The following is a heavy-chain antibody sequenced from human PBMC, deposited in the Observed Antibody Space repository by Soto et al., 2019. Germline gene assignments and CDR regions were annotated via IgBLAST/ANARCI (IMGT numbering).Heavy chain of an antibody. D-gene: IGHD3-10*01. Sequence: QLQLVQSGTEVKEPGSSVKVSCQASGGTFSTSSVVWVRQGPGQGLEWMGGIIPIFTRTNFAQKFQGRVTSSADDSTRTTYMELRSLTSEDTAIYYCARDVVRSTSGDSWGQGTLVTVSS. V-gene: IGHV1-69*01. CDR1: GGTFSTSS. CDR3: ARDVVRSTSGDS. J-gene: IGHJ4*02. CDR2: IIPIFTRT.